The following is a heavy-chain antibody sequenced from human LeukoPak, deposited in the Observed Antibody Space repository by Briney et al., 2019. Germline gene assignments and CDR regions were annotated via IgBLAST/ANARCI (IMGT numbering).Heavy chain of an antibody. J-gene: IGHJ6*02. V-gene: IGHV1-18*01. D-gene: IGHD2-2*01. CDR3: ARARSYCSSTSCYPRRDYYYYGMDV. CDR2: ISAYNGNT. CDR1: GYTFTIYG. Sequence: ASVKVSCKASGYTFTIYGISSVRQAPGQGLEWMGWISAYNGNTNYTQKLQGRVTMTTDTSTSTAYMELRSLRSDDTAVYYCARARSYCSSTSCYPRRDYYYYGMDVWGQGTTVTVSS.